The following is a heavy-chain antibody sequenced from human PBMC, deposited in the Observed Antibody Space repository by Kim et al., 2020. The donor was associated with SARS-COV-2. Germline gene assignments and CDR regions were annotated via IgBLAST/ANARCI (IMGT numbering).Heavy chain of an antibody. CDR2: IGTAGDT. D-gene: IGHD5-12*01. Sequence: GGSLRLSCAASEFIFRIHAMHWVRQTTEKGLEWVSGIGTAGDTYYADSLKGRFTISREDATGSLYLQLNSLRVGDTAIYYCVKALTRGNLRGGFDWGFDSWGQGTLVTVSS. J-gene: IGHJ4*02. CDR1: EFIFRIHA. CDR3: VKALTRGNLRGGFDWGFDS. V-gene: IGHV3-13*01.